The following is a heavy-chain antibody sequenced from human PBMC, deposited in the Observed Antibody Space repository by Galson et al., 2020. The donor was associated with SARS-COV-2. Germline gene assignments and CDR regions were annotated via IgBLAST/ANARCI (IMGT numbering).Heavy chain of an antibody. J-gene: IGHJ6*02. CDR2: INHSGST. CDR3: ARGVRWRHGALDV. V-gene: IGHV4-34*01. CDR1: GGSLSDYY. D-gene: IGHD2-21*02. Sequence: SQTLSHTCAVYGGSLSDYYWKWIRQPPGKGLEWIGEINHSGSTNYNPSLKSRVTLSVDMSKNQFSLRLNSVTAADTAVYYCARGVRWRHGALDVWGQGTTVTVSS.